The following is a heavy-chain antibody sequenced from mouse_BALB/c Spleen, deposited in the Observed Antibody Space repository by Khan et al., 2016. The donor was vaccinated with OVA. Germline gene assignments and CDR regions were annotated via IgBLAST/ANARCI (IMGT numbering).Heavy chain of an antibody. V-gene: IGHV5-17*02. Sequence: EVKLVESGGGLVQSGGSRKLSCAASGFTFTSYGMHWIRQAPEKGLEWVAYISSDSNTIYYADKVKGRFTISRDNPKNTLFLQRTSLRSGDTAMYFCATSYFYGYYFDYWGQGTTLTVSS. CDR1: GFTFTSYG. J-gene: IGHJ2*01. D-gene: IGHD1-1*01. CDR2: ISSDSNTI. CDR3: ATSYFYGYYFDY.